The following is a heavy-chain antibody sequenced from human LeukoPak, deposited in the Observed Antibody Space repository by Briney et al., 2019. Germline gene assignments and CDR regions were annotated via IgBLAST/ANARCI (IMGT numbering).Heavy chain of an antibody. CDR1: GDSVSSNSAA. V-gene: IGHV6-1*01. CDR2: TYYRSKWYN. J-gene: IGHJ5*02. D-gene: IGHD2-15*01. CDR3: ARGGQKWSNNWFDP. Sequence: SQTLSLTCAISGDSVSSNSAAWNWIRQSPSRGLEWLGRTYYRSKWYNDYAVSVKSRITINPDTSKNQFSLQLNSVTPEDTAAYYCARGGQKWSNNWFDPWGQGTLVTVSS.